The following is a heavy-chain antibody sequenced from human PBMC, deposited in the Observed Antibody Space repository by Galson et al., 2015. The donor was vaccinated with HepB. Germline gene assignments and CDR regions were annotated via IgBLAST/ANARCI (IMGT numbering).Heavy chain of an antibody. CDR2: INAYSSAT. Sequence: SLRLSCAASGFTFGDYAMDWVRQAPGKGLEWVSYINAYSSATYYADSVKGRFTISRDNAKNSVYLQMHSLRDEDTAVYYCTRDSGVGYTMDVWGQGTTVAVSS. V-gene: IGHV3-48*02. D-gene: IGHD5-12*01. CDR1: GFTFGDYA. J-gene: IGHJ6*02. CDR3: TRDSGVGYTMDV.